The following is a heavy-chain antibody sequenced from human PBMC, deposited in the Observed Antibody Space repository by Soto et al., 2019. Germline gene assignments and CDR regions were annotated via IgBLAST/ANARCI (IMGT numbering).Heavy chain of an antibody. CDR2: FSYTGTT. V-gene: IGHV4-59*08. Sequence: QVQLQESGPGLVKPSETLSLTCSVSGDSISSYYWNWIRQPPGKGLEWIGYFSYTGTTNYHPSLKSRVTISADTSKNQFFLKLSSVTAADTAVYYCGRHLFSDVWGQGTTVTVSS. CDR3: GRHLFSDV. J-gene: IGHJ6*02. CDR1: GDSISSYY. D-gene: IGHD2-21*01.